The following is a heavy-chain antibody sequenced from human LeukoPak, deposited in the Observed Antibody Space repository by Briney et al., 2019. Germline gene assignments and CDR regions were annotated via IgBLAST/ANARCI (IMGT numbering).Heavy chain of an antibody. CDR2: IYYTGST. D-gene: IGHD2-2*01. CDR3: ARSKTYRSTWNTDY. Sequence: SETLSLTCTVSGGSISGYYWSWIRQPPGKGLEWIAYIYYTGSTNYNPSLKSRVTISLDTSKNQFSLKLSSVTAADTAVYYCARSKTYRSTWNTDYWGQGTLVTVSS. V-gene: IGHV4-59*08. CDR1: GGSISGYY. J-gene: IGHJ4*02.